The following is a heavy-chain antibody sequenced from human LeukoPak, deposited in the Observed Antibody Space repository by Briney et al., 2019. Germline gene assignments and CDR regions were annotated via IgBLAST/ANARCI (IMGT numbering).Heavy chain of an antibody. CDR3: AREGGIYSNYFDY. CDR2: IYTSGST. J-gene: IGHJ4*02. V-gene: IGHV4-4*07. Sequence: SETLSLTCTVSGGSISSYYWSWIRQPAGKGLEWLGHIYTSGSTNYNPSLISRVTMSVDTSKNQFSLKLSSMTAADTAIYYCAREGGIYSNYFDYWGQGILVTVFS. CDR1: GGSISSYY. D-gene: IGHD5-12*01.